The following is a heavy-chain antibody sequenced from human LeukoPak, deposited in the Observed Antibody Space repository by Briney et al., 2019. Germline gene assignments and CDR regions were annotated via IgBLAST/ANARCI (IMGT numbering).Heavy chain of an antibody. J-gene: IGHJ3*02. CDR3: ARGDCSGGSCDAFDI. CDR1: GGSISSGGYS. Sequence: SETLSLTCAVSGGSISSGGYSWSWIRQPPGKGLEWIEYIYHSGSTYYNPSLKSRVTISVDRSKNQFSLKLSSVTAADTAVYYCARGDCSGGSCDAFDIWGQGTMVTVSS. D-gene: IGHD2-15*01. CDR2: IYHSGST. V-gene: IGHV4-30-2*01.